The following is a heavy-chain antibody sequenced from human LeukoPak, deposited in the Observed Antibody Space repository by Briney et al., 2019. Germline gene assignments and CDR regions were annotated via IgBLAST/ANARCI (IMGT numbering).Heavy chain of an antibody. CDR3: ARVYNWNSSGLGAPRD. CDR1: GGSISSYY. V-gene: IGHV4-59*08. J-gene: IGHJ4*02. Sequence: SETLSLTCTVSGGSISSYYWSWIRQPPGKGLEWIGYIYSSGSTYYNPSLKSRVTISVDTSKNQFSLKLSSVTAADTAVYYCARVYNWNSSGLGAPRDWGRGTLVTVSS. D-gene: IGHD1-7*01. CDR2: IYSSGST.